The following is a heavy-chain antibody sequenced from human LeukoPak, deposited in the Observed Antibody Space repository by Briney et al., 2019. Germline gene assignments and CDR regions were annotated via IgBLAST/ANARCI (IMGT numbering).Heavy chain of an antibody. D-gene: IGHD3-3*01. CDR2: ISSSSSTI. Sequence: PGGSLRLSCAASGFTFSSYSMYWVRQAPGKGLEWVSYISSSSSTIYYADSVKGRFTISRDNAKNSLYLQMNSLRAEDTAVYYCARGSGLDYWGQGALVTVSS. CDR3: ARGSGLDY. V-gene: IGHV3-48*01. J-gene: IGHJ4*02. CDR1: GFTFSSYS.